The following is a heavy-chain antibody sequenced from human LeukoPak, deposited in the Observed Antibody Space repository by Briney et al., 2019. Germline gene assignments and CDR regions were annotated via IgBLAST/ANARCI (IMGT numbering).Heavy chain of an antibody. CDR1: GFTFSSYA. CDR3: ARRADYYGSGSYWTGRYSTNYGMDV. V-gene: IGHV3-23*01. Sequence: GGSLRLSCAASGFTFSSYAMSWVRQAPGKGLEWVSAISGSGGSTYYADSVKGRFTISRDNSKNTLYLQMNSLRAEDTAVYYCARRADYYGSGSYWTGRYSTNYGMDVWGQGTTVTVSS. J-gene: IGHJ6*02. CDR2: ISGSGGST. D-gene: IGHD3-10*01.